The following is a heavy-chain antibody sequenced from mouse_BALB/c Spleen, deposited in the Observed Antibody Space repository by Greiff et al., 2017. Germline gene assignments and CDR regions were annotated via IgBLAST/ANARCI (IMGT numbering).Heavy chain of an antibody. CDR1: GFAFSSYD. CDR3: LRRAMDY. V-gene: IGHV5-12-1*01. CDR2: ISSGGGST. Sequence: EVNVVESGGGLVKPGGSLKLSCAASGFAFSSYDMSWVRQTPEKRLEWVAYISSGGGSTYYPDTVKGRFTISRDNAKNTLYLQMSSLKSEDTAMYYCLRRAMDYWGQGTSVTVSS. D-gene: IGHD1-1*01. J-gene: IGHJ4*01.